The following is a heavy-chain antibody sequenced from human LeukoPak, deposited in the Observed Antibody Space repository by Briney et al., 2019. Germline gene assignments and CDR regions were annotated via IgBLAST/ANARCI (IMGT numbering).Heavy chain of an antibody. D-gene: IGHD3-22*01. CDR3: ARAEGYYDSSGNDAFDI. Sequence: GGSLRPSCAASGFTFSSYGMHWVRQAPGKGLEWVAVIWYDGSSKYYADSVKGRFTISRDNSKNTLYLQMNSLRAEDTAVYYCARAEGYYDSSGNDAFDIWGQGTMVTVSS. V-gene: IGHV3-33*01. J-gene: IGHJ3*02. CDR1: GFTFSSYG. CDR2: IWYDGSSK.